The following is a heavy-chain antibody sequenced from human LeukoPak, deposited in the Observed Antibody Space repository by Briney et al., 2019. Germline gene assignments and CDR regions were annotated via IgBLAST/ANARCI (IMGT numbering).Heavy chain of an antibody. J-gene: IGHJ6*02. CDR3: ARGLGEGAAGINYYYYYGMDV. V-gene: IGHV4-4*07. D-gene: IGHD6-13*01. CDR2: IYTSGST. Sequence: SETLSLTCTVSGGSISSYYWSWIRQPAGKGLEWIGRIYTSGSTNYNPPLKSRVTMSVDTSKNQFSLKLSSVTAADTAVYCCARGLGEGAAGINYYYYYGMDVWGQGTTVTVSS. CDR1: GGSISSYY.